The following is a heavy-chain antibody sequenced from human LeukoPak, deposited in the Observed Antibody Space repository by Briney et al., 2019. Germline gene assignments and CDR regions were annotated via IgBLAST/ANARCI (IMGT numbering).Heavy chain of an antibody. Sequence: GASGTVSCEPSAYRFTTYDVSWVRQATGQGLKWMGWMNPNSGNTGYAQKFQGRVTMTRNTSISTAYMELSSLRSEDTAVYYCARDRTENWFDPWGQGTLVTVSS. D-gene: IGHD1-1*01. J-gene: IGHJ5*02. CDR1: AYRFTTYD. CDR3: ARDRTENWFDP. CDR2: MNPNSGNT. V-gene: IGHV1-8*01.